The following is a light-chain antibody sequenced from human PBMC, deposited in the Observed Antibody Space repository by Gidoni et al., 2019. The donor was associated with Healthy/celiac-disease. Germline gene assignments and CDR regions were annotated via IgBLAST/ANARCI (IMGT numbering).Light chain of an antibody. CDR3: SSYTSSSTWV. CDR2: DVS. CDR1: SSDVGGYNY. J-gene: IGLJ3*02. V-gene: IGLV2-14*01. Sequence: QSALTQPSSVPGSPGQSITISCTGTSSDVGGYNYVSWYQQHPGKAPKLMIYDVSNRPSGVSNRFSGSKSGNTASLTSSGLQAEDEADYYCSSYTSSSTWVFGGGTKLTVL.